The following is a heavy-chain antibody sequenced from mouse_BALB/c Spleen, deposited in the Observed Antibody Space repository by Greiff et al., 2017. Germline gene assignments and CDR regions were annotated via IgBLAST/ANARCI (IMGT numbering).Heavy chain of an antibody. J-gene: IGHJ3*01. CDR2: ISYSGST. CDR1: GYSITSDYA. CDR3: AREDYDAGFAY. D-gene: IGHD2-4*01. V-gene: IGHV3-2*02. Sequence: EVKLKESGPGLVKPSQSLSLTCTATGYSITSDYAWNWIRQFPGNKLEWMGYISYSGSTSYNPSLKSRIAITRDTSKNQFFLQLNSVTTEDTATYYCAREDYDAGFAYWGQGTLVTVSA.